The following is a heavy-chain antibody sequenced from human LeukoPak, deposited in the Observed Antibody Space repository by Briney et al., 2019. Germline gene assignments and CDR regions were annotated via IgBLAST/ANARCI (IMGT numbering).Heavy chain of an antibody. V-gene: IGHV4-4*07. J-gene: IGHJ4*02. CDR1: GGSISSYF. CDR2: IYTSGST. CDR3: ARDAGCSGGSCITDY. Sequence: KPSETLSLTCTVSGGSISSYFWSWIRQPAGKGLEWIGRIYTSGSTNYNPSLKSRVTMSVDTSKNQFSLKLSSVTAADTAVYYCARDAGCSGGSCITDYWGQGTLVTVSS. D-gene: IGHD2-15*01.